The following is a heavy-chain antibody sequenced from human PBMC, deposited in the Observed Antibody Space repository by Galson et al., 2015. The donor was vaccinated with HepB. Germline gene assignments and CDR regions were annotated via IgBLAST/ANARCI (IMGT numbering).Heavy chain of an antibody. CDR2: INPNSGGT. CDR1: GYTFTGYY. CDR3: ARDPIPYTVTAENMNV. J-gene: IGHJ6*03. Sequence: SVKVSCKASGYTFTGYYMHWVRQAPGQGLEWMGRINPNSGGTNYAQKFQGRVTMTRDTSISTAYMELSRLRSDDTAVYYCARDPIPYTVTAENMNVWGKGTTVTVSS. D-gene: IGHD4-17*01. V-gene: IGHV1-2*06.